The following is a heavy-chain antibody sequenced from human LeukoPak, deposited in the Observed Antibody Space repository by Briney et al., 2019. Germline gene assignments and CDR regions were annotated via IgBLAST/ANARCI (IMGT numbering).Heavy chain of an antibody. CDR1: GFTFSGSA. D-gene: IGHD3-22*01. CDR2: IRSKANSYAT. V-gene: IGHV3-73*01. CDR3: TSTYYYDSSGYSIDY. Sequence: PGGSLRLSCAASGFTFSGSAMHWVRQASGKGLEWVGRIRSKANSYATAYAASVKGRFTISRDDSKNTAYLQMNSLKTEDTAVYYCTSTYYYDSSGYSIDYWGQGTPVTVSS. J-gene: IGHJ4*02.